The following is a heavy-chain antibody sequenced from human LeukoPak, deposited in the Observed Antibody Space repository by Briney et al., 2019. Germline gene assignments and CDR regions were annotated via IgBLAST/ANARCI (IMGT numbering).Heavy chain of an antibody. Sequence: PSETLSLTCTVSGGSISSGGYYWGWIRQPPGKGLEWIGYIYHSGSTYYNPSLKSRVTISVDRSKNQFSLKLSSVTAADTAVYYCARIVVAATRDFDYWGQGTLVTVSS. CDR1: GGSISSGGYY. D-gene: IGHD2-15*01. V-gene: IGHV4-30-2*01. CDR3: ARIVVAATRDFDY. J-gene: IGHJ4*02. CDR2: IYHSGST.